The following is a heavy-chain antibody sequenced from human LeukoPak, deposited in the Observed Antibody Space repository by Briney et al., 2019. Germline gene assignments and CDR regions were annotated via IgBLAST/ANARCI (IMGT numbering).Heavy chain of an antibody. CDR3: ARGYCTNGVCYFDY. CDR1: GFSFSSYD. CDR2: ISYDGSNK. J-gene: IGHJ4*02. V-gene: IGHV3-30*03. Sequence: PGGSLRLSCAASGFSFSSYDIHWVRQAPGKGLEWVAVISYDGSNKYYADSVKGRFTISRDNSKNTLYLQMNSLRAEDTAVYYCARGYCTNGVCYFDYWGQGTLVTVSS. D-gene: IGHD2-8*01.